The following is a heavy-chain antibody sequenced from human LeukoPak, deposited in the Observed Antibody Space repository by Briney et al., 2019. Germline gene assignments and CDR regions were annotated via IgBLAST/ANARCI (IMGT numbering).Heavy chain of an antibody. J-gene: IGHJ4*02. V-gene: IGHV3-23*01. D-gene: IGHD2-8*02. CDR1: GFTFSSHG. CDR3: AKSPGYWAHDY. CDR2: IGGGGTDT. Sequence: QAGGSLRLSCGASGFTFSSHGMSWVRQAPGKGLEWVSSIGGGGTDTYYADSVKGRFTISRDNSRNTLSLQMNSLRAEDTAVYYCAKSPGYWAHDYWGQGTLVTVSS.